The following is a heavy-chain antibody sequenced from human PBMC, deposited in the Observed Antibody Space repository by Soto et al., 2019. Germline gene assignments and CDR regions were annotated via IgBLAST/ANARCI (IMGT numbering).Heavy chain of an antibody. V-gene: IGHV4-31*03. D-gene: IGHD3-22*01. J-gene: IGHJ5*02. CDR1: GGSISSGGYY. CDR3: ARILWDDSSVRS. CDR2: IYYSGST. Sequence: QVQLQESGPGLVKPSQTLSLTCTVSGGSISSGGYYWSWIRQHPGKGLEWIGYIYYSGSTYYNPSLKIRVTIAVDTSKNQFSLKLSSVTAADTAVYYCARILWDDSSVRSWGQGTLVTVSS.